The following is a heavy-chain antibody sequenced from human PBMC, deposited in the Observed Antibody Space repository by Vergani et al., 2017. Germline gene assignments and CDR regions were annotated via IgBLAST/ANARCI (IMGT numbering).Heavy chain of an antibody. V-gene: IGHV3-49*04. D-gene: IGHD5-18*01. CDR1: RFSLGDYA. CDR2: IRNKAYGGPT. J-gene: IGHJ4*02. Sequence: EVQLVESGGGLVPPGRSLRLSCAASRFSLGDYAMTWVRQAPGKGLEGVAFIRNKAYGGPTEYAASVKGRFTISRDDSKRLAYLQLSGLKTEDTAVYFCSRGRGHSFGYADYCLEASLVADSS. CDR3: SRGRGHSFGYADY.